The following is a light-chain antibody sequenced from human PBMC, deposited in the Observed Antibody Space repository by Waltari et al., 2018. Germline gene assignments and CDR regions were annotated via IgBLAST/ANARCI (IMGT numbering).Light chain of an antibody. CDR2: EVS. J-gene: IGLJ3*02. CDR1: SSDVGSYDY. CDR3: TSYTVSTPLV. Sequence: QSALTQPASVSGSPGQSITISCTGTSSDVGSYDYVSWYQQHPGKAPNPIIYEVSTRPSGVSNRFSGSKAGNTASLTISGLQAEDEADYYCTSYTVSTPLVFGGGTKLTVL. V-gene: IGLV2-14*01.